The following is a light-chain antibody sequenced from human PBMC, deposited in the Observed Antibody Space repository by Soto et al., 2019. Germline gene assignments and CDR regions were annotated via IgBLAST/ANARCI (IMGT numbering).Light chain of an antibody. J-gene: IGLJ3*02. CDR2: EVI. CDR1: SSDVGSYNL. CDR3: CSYAGRQSWV. Sequence: QSVLTQPASVSGSPGQSITISCTGTSSDVGSYNLVSWYQQHPGKAPKLLIYEVIKRPSGVSNRFSGSKSGSTASLTISGLQAEDEAAYFCCSYAGRQSWVFGGGTKLTVL. V-gene: IGLV2-23*02.